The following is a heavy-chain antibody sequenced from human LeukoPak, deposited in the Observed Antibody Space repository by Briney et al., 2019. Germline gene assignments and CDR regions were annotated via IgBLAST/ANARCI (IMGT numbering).Heavy chain of an antibody. D-gene: IGHD5-24*01. CDR2: IYYSGST. CDR1: GGPISSYY. CDR3: ARSRDGYNYGVFDY. J-gene: IGHJ4*02. Sequence: SETLSLTCTVSGGPISSYYWSWIRQPPGKGLEWIGYIYYSGSTNYNPSLMSRVTISVDTSKNQFSLKLSSVTAADTAVYYCARSRDGYNYGVFDYWGQGTLVTVSS. V-gene: IGHV4-59*08.